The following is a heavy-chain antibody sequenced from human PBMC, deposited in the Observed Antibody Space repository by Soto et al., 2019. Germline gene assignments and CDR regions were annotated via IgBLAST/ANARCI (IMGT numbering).Heavy chain of an antibody. CDR1: GCTFSGYT. V-gene: IGHV1-2*04. D-gene: IGHD2-2*01. Sequence: ASVKVSCKASGCTFSGYTISWVRQAPGQGLEWMGWINPNNGDTDYAQKFQGWVTMTRDTSINTAYMELGRLRSDDTAVYYCARAELVGYCSSTSCPTYMDVWGKGTTVTVSS. CDR3: ARAELVGYCSSTSCPTYMDV. J-gene: IGHJ6*03. CDR2: INPNNGDT.